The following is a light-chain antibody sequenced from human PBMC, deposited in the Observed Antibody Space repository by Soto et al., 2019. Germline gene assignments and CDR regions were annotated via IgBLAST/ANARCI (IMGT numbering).Light chain of an antibody. J-gene: IGLJ2*01. CDR1: SSNIGRNF. CDR2: DNN. Sequence: QSVLTQPPSASGTPGQRVTISCSGSSSNIGRNFVFWYQQLPGTAPKLLIYDNNQRPSGVPDRFSGSKSGASASLAISGLRSEDDADYYCAAWDDSLSIPVFGGGTQLTVL. CDR3: AAWDDSLSIPV. V-gene: IGLV1-47*02.